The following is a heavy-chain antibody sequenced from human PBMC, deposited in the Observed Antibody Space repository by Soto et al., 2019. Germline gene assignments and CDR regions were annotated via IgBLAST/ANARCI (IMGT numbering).Heavy chain of an antibody. Sequence: QVQLVQSGPEVKKPGSSVKVSCKASGGAFDTHTISWVRQAPGPGPEWMGRIVPLLDIANYGPAFQDRVTIASEKPTNAAYMELRSLRSEVSALDFCARYMGRGIIVRGVLEYWGQATLVTVSS. V-gene: IGHV1-69*02. J-gene: IGHJ4*02. CDR1: GGAFDTHT. CDR3: ARYMGRGIIVRGVLEY. CDR2: IVPLLDIA. D-gene: IGHD3-10*01.